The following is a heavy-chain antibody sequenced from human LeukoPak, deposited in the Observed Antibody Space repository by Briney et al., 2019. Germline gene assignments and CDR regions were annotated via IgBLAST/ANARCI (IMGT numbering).Heavy chain of an antibody. CDR3: AKDGYYDSSGSGAFDI. D-gene: IGHD3-22*01. Sequence: GGSLRLSYAASGFTFSSYAMSWVRQAPGKGLEWVSAISGSGGSTYYADSVKGRFTISRDNSKNTLYLQMNSLRAEDTAVYYCAKDGYYDSSGSGAFDIWGQGTMVTVSS. CDR1: GFTFSSYA. CDR2: ISGSGGST. J-gene: IGHJ3*02. V-gene: IGHV3-23*01.